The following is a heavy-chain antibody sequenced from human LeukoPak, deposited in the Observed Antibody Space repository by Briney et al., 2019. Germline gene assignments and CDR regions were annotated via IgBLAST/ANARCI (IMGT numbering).Heavy chain of an antibody. Sequence: SGGSLRLSCAASGFTVSTNYMNWVRQAPGKGLEWVSILYSGSDTYYADSVKGRFTISRDSSKNILFLQMNNLRAEDTAVYYCARVGDHFHWYLDLWGRGTLVTVSS. D-gene: IGHD3-10*01. J-gene: IGHJ2*01. CDR3: ARVGDHFHWYLDL. CDR1: GFTVSTNY. CDR2: LYSGSDT. V-gene: IGHV3-53*01.